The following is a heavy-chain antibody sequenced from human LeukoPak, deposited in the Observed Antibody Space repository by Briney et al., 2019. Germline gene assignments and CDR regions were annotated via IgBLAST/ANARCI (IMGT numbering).Heavy chain of an antibody. CDR3: AKDIGRIRRDSKVVVITPGAFDI. CDR2: ISWNSGSI. Sequence: PGRSLRLSCAASGFTFDDYAMHWVRQAPGKGLEWVSGISWNSGSIGYADSVKGRFTISRDNAKNSLYLQMNSLRAEDTALYCCAKDIGRIRRDSKVVVITPGAFDIWGQGTMVTVSS. CDR1: GFTFDDYA. D-gene: IGHD3-22*01. J-gene: IGHJ3*02. V-gene: IGHV3-9*01.